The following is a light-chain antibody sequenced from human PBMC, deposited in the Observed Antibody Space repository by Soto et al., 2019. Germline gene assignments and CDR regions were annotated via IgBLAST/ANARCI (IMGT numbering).Light chain of an antibody. CDR1: QSVSGY. Sequence: EVVMTQSPATLSVSPGERATLSCRASQSVSGYLAWFQQKAGQAPRLLIYDASTRATGIPARFSGSGSGTEFTLTISSLQSEDFAIYYCQQYNNWPNTFGQGTEVEIK. CDR2: DAS. J-gene: IGKJ2*01. V-gene: IGKV3-15*01. CDR3: QQYNNWPNT.